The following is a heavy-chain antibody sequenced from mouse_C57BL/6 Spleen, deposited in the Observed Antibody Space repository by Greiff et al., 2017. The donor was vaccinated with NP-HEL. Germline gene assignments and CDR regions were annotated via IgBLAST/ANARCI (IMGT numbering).Heavy chain of an antibody. D-gene: IGHD1-1*01. J-gene: IGHJ3*01. V-gene: IGHV1-64*01. CDR3: ARRDYYGSTPFAY. CDR1: GYTFTSYW. Sequence: LVESGAELVKPGASVKLSCKASGYTFTSYWMHWVKQRPGQGLEWIGMIHPNSGSTNYNEKFKSKATLTVDKSSSTAYMQLSSLTSEDSAVYYCARRDYYGSTPFAYWGQGTLVTVSA. CDR2: IHPNSGST.